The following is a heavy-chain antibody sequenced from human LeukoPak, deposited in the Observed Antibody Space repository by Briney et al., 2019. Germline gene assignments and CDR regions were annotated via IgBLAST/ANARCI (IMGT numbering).Heavy chain of an antibody. J-gene: IGHJ4*02. CDR2: IYPGDSDT. CDR1: GYRFTDYW. Sequence: GESLKISCTGSGYRFTDYWIAWVRQMPGKGLEWMGIIYPGDSDTRYSPSFQGQVTISADKSISTAYLQWSSLKASDTAMYYCARVGPHYYDSSGPFDYWGQGTLVTVSS. D-gene: IGHD3-22*01. V-gene: IGHV5-51*01. CDR3: ARVGPHYYDSSGPFDY.